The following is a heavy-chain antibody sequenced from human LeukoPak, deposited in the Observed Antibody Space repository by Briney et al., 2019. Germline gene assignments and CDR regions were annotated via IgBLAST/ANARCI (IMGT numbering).Heavy chain of an antibody. Sequence: GGSLRLSCAASGFTFDGYDMSWVRQTPGRGLEWVSGINWSGGSTGYEDSVKGRFTVSRDNAKNSLYLHMNSLRAEDTALYYCARGWPQLGYFDYWGQGTLVTVSS. D-gene: IGHD5-24*01. CDR2: INWSGGST. V-gene: IGHV3-20*04. J-gene: IGHJ4*02. CDR1: GFTFDGYD. CDR3: ARGWPQLGYFDY.